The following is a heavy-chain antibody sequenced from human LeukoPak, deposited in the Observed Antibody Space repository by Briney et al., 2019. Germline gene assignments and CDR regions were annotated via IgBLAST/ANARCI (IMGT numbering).Heavy chain of an antibody. CDR3: AKNWGPGMAFYES. CDR2: ISGGGAYI. D-gene: IGHD5-18*01. CDR1: GFTFTNYA. Sequence: GGSLRLSCVASGFTFTNYAMTWVRQAPGKGLEWVSAISGGGAYIYYGDSVKGRFSSSRDNSKSPLYLQMRNLRAGDTAVYYCAKNWGPGMAFYESWGQGTQVTVSS. J-gene: IGHJ5*02. V-gene: IGHV3-23*01.